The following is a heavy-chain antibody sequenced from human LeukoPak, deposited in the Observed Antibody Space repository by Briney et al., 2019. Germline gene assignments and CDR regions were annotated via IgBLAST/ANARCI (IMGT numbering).Heavy chain of an antibody. CDR1: GGTFSSYA. CDR2: IIPILGIA. J-gene: IGHJ4*02. CDR3: ARAASITMVRGVRKTTYYFDY. Sequence: ASVKVSCMASGGTFSSYAISWVRQAPGQGLEWMGRIIPILGIANYAQKFQGRVTITADKSTSTAYMELSSLRSEDTAVYYCARAASITMVRGVRKTTYYFDYWGQGTLVTVSS. V-gene: IGHV1-69*04. D-gene: IGHD3-10*01.